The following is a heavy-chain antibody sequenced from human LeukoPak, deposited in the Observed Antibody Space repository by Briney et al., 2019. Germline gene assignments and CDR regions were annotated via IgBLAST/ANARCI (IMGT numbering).Heavy chain of an antibody. CDR3: ARAGSGYYHGPLAY. Sequence: GGSLRLSCVGSGFTFNTYAMSWVRQAPGKGLEWVSTISGSGGNTYYADSVKGRFTISRDNSKNTLYLQMNSLRAEDTAVYYCARAGSGYYHGPLAYWGQGTLVTVSS. V-gene: IGHV3-23*01. CDR2: ISGSGGNT. D-gene: IGHD3-22*01. CDR1: GFTFNTYA. J-gene: IGHJ4*02.